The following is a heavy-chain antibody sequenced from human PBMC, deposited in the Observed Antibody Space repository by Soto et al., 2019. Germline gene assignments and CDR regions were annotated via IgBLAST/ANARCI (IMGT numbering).Heavy chain of an antibody. CDR2: IYGSGGGI. D-gene: IGHD2-21*02. V-gene: IGHV3-23*01. CDR1: GFTFRDYA. CDR3: AKDLVSGDGLWLMDE. Sequence: EVQLLESGGGLVQPGGSLRLSFTASGFTFRDYAMTWVRQAPGKGLESVSGIYGSGGGIQYADSVKGRFTISRDNYRNTLYLQMNSLRDEDTAVYYCAKDLVSGDGLWLMDEWGQGTLVTVSP. J-gene: IGHJ4*02.